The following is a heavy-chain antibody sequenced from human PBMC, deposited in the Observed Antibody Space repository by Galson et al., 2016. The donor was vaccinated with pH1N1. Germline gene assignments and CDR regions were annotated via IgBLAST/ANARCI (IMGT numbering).Heavy chain of an antibody. CDR2: NYYSGST. D-gene: IGHD3-16*01. CDR1: GGSISGAFYY. CDR3: AGGGEMDGDRTYYFDY. V-gene: IGHV4-31*03. J-gene: IGHJ4*02. Sequence: TLSLTCTVSGGSISGAFYYWSWIRQHPGKDLEWIGYNYYSGSTYYTPSLKSRVTISVDTYKNQFSLKVSTVTAADTAVYSCAGGGEMDGDRTYYFDYWGQGTLVTVSS.